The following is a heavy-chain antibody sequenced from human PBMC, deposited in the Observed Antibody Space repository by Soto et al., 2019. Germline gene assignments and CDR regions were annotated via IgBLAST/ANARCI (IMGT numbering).Heavy chain of an antibody. Sequence: EVQLVESGGGLVQPGGSLRLSCAASGFTFSNYWMHWVRQAPGKGLVWVSRINGGGTGTNYADSVKGQFTISRGNAKNTLYLQMNSLRAEDMAVYYCGRGGWGSYRLGCWGQGDMVAVSS. D-gene: IGHD3-16*02. V-gene: IGHV3-74*01. CDR2: INGGGTGT. CDR3: GRGGWGSYRLGC. J-gene: IGHJ4*02. CDR1: GFTFSNYW.